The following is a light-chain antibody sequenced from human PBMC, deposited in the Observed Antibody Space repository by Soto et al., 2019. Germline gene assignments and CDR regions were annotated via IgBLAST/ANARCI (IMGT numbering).Light chain of an antibody. Sequence: EVVMTQSPATLSVSPGERATLSCRASETVATNLAWYQQKPGQAPRLLISGASTRAAGISDRFRGSGSGTDFTLTISSLQSEDFATYYCQHYYSSPPTFGQGTKVEIK. J-gene: IGKJ1*01. CDR3: QHYYSSPPT. V-gene: IGKV3-15*01. CDR1: ETVATN. CDR2: GAS.